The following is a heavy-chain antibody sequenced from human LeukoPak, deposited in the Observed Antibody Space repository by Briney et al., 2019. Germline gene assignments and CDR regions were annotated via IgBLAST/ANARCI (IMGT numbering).Heavy chain of an antibody. CDR1: GFTFSSYS. D-gene: IGHD3-3*01. J-gene: IGHJ6*03. Sequence: GGSLRLSCAASGFTFSSYSMNWVRQAPGKGLEWVSYISSSSSTIYYADSVKGRFTISRDNAKNSLYLQMNSLRAEDTAVYYCARDPSRDDFSYYYYMDVWGKGTTVTVSS. CDR2: ISSSSSTI. V-gene: IGHV3-48*01. CDR3: ARDPSRDDFSYYYYMDV.